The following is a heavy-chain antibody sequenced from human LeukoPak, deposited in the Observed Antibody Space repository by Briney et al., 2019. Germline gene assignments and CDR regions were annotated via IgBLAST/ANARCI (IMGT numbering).Heavy chain of an antibody. CDR1: GVSIINNNYY. D-gene: IGHD3-3*01. Sequence: SETLSLTCFVSGVSIINNNYYWAWIRQPPGKGLEWIGSVCHSGSTSYNPSLKSRVTMSVDTSKNHFTLKLNSVTAADTAVYSCAGHKYYNFWGSFNWFDPWGQGILVTVSS. J-gene: IGHJ5*02. CDR3: AGHKYYNFWGSFNWFDP. CDR2: VCHSGST. V-gene: IGHV4-39*01.